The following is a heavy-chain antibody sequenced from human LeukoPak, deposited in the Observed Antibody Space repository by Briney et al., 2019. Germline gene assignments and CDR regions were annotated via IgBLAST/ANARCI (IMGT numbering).Heavy chain of an antibody. D-gene: IGHD4-23*01. CDR2: IWYGGSNK. V-gene: IGHV3-33*08. CDR3: ATTTVVNRVAFFDAFDS. Sequence: GGSLRLSCAASGFTFCSYSMNWVRHAPGKGLEWVAVIWYGGSNKYYADSAKGRFTISRDNSKNTLYLQMNSLRSEATAVYYSATTTVVNRVAFFDAFDSWGQGTMVTVSS. CDR1: GFTFCSYS. J-gene: IGHJ3*02.